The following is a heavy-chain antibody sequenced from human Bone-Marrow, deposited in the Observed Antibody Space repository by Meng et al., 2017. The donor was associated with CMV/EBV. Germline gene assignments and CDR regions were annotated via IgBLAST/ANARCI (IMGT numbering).Heavy chain of an antibody. CDR1: GFNFSSYG. CDR3: AKDAAASNRPYHFDS. D-gene: IGHD6-13*01. V-gene: IGHV3-33*06. CDR2: IWYDGTTK. Sequence: GESLKISCAASGFNFSSYGMDWVRQAPGKGLEWVAAIWYDGTTKYYVDSVKGRFTISRDNSKNTLYLQMNSLRAEDTGMYYCAKDAAASNRPYHFDSWGQGTLVTFSS. J-gene: IGHJ4*02.